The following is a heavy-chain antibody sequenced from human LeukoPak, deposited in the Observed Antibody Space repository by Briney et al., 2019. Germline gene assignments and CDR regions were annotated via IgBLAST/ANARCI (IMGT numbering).Heavy chain of an antibody. CDR3: ARGLVWELPQHYYYYMDV. CDR1: GGPFSGYY. CDR2: INHSGST. D-gene: IGHD1-26*01. J-gene: IGHJ6*03. V-gene: IGHV4-34*01. Sequence: SETLSLTCAVYGGPFSGYYWSWIGQPPGKGLEWIGEINHSGSTNYNPSLKSRVTISLETPKNQFYLKLSSVTAADTAVYYCARGLVWELPQHYYYYMDVWGEGTTVTVSS.